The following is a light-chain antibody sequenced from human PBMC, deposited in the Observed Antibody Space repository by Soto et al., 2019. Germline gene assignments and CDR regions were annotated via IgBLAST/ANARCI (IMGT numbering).Light chain of an antibody. J-gene: IGLJ2*01. Sequence: SYELTQPPSVSVAPGSTARIICEGNNIAIKSVHWYQQKPGQAPVLVIYFDSDRPSGIPERFSGSSSGNTATLTISRVEAGDEADYYCQVWDSSSVCPDVVFGGGTKVTVL. CDR1: NIAIKS. CDR3: QVWDSSSVCPDVV. CDR2: FDS. V-gene: IGLV3-21*04.